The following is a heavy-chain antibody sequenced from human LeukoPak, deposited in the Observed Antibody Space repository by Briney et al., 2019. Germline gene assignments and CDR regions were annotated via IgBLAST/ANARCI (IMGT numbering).Heavy chain of an antibody. Sequence: PGRSLRLSCAASGFTFSSYGMHWVRQTPGKGLEWVAVIWYDGSNKYYADSVKGRFTISRDNSKNALYLQMNSLRVEDTAVYYCARSGITMVGGAPIGLLTFDIWGPGTMVTVSP. V-gene: IGHV3-33*01. J-gene: IGHJ3*02. CDR3: ARSGITMVGGAPIGLLTFDI. CDR2: IWYDGSNK. D-gene: IGHD3-10*01. CDR1: GFTFSSYG.